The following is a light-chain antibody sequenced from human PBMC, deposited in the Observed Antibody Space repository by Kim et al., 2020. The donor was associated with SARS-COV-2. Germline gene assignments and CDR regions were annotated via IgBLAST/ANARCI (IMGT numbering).Light chain of an antibody. CDR2: YDS. CDR3: QVWCSGEV. V-gene: IGLV3-21*04. Sequence: SYELTQPPSVSVAPGKTARITCGGNNIGSKSVHWYQQKPGQAPALVIYYDSDRPSGIPERFSGSNSGNTATLTTSRVEAGDGADYSCQVWCSGEVFGGGT. J-gene: IGLJ2*01. CDR1: NIGSKS.